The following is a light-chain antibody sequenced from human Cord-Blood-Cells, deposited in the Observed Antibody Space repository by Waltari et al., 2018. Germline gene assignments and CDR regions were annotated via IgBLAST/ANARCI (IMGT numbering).Light chain of an antibody. CDR3: QQYNNMDRT. CDR2: KAS. CDR1: QSISSW. Sequence: DIQMTQSPSTLSASVGDRVTITCRASQSISSWFAWYQQKPGKAPKLLIYKASSLESGVPSRFSGSGSGTEFTLTISSLQPDDFATYYCQQYNNMDRTFGQGTKVEIK. J-gene: IGKJ1*01. V-gene: IGKV1-5*03.